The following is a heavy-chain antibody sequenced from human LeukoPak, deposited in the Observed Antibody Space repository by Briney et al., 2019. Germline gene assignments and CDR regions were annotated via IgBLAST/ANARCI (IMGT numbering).Heavy chain of an antibody. CDR1: GFTFSGSA. V-gene: IGHV3-73*01. CDR3: TPSLYDILTGSDY. J-gene: IGHJ4*02. Sequence: GGSLRLSCAASGFTFSGSAMHWVRQAPGKGLEWVGRIRSKANSYATAYAASVKGRFTISRDESKNTAYLRMNSLKTEDTAVYYSTPSLYDILTGSDYWGQGTLVTVSS. CDR2: IRSKANSYAT. D-gene: IGHD3-9*01.